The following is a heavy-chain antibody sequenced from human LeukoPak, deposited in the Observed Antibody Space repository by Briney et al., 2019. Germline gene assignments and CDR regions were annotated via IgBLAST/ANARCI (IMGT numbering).Heavy chain of an antibody. CDR1: GYTFTSYY. Sequence: ASVKVSCKASGYTFTSYYMHWVRQAPGQGLEWMGIINPSGGSTSYAQKFQGRVTMTEDTSTDTAYMELSSLRSEDTAVYYCATQRDYGDIYYDYWGQGTLVTVSS. J-gene: IGHJ4*02. CDR2: INPSGGST. CDR3: ATQRDYGDIYYDY. D-gene: IGHD4-17*01. V-gene: IGHV1-46*01.